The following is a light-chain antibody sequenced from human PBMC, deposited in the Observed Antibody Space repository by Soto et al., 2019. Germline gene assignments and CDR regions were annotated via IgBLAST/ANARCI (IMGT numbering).Light chain of an antibody. CDR1: QDISIY. CDR2: TAS. Sequence: DIQVTQSPSFLSASVGDRVTITCRASQDISIYLAWYQQKPGRAPKLLIYTASTLQSGVPSRFSGSGSGTEFTLTISSLQPEDFATYYCQQFKNYPRTFGQGTKVDIK. J-gene: IGKJ2*01. CDR3: QQFKNYPRT. V-gene: IGKV1-9*01.